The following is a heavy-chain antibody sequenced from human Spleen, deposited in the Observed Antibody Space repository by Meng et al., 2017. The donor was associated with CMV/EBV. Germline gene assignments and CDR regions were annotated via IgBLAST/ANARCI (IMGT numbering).Heavy chain of an antibody. CDR1: GFTFSRYW. CDR3: ARDGSRHEYEFVY. J-gene: IGHJ4*02. CDR2: IKDAGCEK. V-gene: IGHV3-7*01. D-gene: IGHD3-10*01. Sequence: GESLKISCATSGFTFSRYWMNWVRQAPGKGLEWVANIKDAGCEKYYVDSVKGRFTISRDNAKNSIYLQMNSLRAEDTAAYYYARDGSRHEYEFVYWDQGTLVTVSS.